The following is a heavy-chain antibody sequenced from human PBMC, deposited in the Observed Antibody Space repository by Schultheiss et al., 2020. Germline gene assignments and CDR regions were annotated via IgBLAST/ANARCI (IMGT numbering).Heavy chain of an antibody. Sequence: GSLNISCAASGFTFSSYWMSWVRQAPGKGLEWVGRIKSKTDGGTTDYAAPVKGRFTISRDDSKNTLYLQMNSLKTEDTAVYYCTTDLRRWYYYDSSGLFDYWGQGTLVTVSS. V-gene: IGHV3-15*01. D-gene: IGHD3-22*01. CDR2: IKSKTDGGTT. CDR1: GFTFSSYW. CDR3: TTDLRRWYYYDSSGLFDY. J-gene: IGHJ4*02.